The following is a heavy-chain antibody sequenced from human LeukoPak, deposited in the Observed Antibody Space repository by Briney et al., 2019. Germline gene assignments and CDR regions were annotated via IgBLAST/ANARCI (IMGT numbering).Heavy chain of an antibody. CDR1: GGSITNTRYY. CDR2: IYTSGNT. Sequence: SETLSLTCTVSGGSITNTRYYWGWIRQPPGKGLEWIGRIYTSGNTNYNPSLKSRVTISVDTSKNQFSLKLSSVTAADTAVYYCAKGGGGRPFDDWGQGTLVTVSS. V-gene: IGHV4-39*07. CDR3: AKGGGGRPFDD. D-gene: IGHD2-15*01. J-gene: IGHJ4*02.